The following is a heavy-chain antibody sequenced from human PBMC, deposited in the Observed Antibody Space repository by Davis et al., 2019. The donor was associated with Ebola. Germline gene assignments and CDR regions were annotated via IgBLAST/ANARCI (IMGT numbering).Heavy chain of an antibody. D-gene: IGHD2-8*01. CDR1: GYNFSKFW. CDR3: VRPKMVVSGETDY. Sequence: GESLKISCKGSGYNFSKFWIGWVRQMPGKGLEWMGRIDPSDSYVNYSPSFQGHVTISVDKSISTAYLQWSSLRTSDTATYYCVRPKMVVSGETDYWGQGTLVTVSS. CDR2: IDPSDSYV. V-gene: IGHV5-10-1*01. J-gene: IGHJ4*02.